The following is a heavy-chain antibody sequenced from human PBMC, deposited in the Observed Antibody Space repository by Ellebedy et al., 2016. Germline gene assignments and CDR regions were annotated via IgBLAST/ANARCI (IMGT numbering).Heavy chain of an antibody. CDR1: GFSLSTTAVV. Sequence: SGPTLVKPTQTLTLTCTFSGFSLSTTAVVVGWIRQPPGKALDWLAFIYGNDDKRYSPSLKNRLTITKDTSKNQVVLTMTNMDPVGTGTYYCAHKSTIHSVDYWGQGTLVTVSS. CDR2: IYGNDDK. J-gene: IGHJ4*02. D-gene: IGHD5-24*01. V-gene: IGHV2-5*01. CDR3: AHKSTIHSVDY.